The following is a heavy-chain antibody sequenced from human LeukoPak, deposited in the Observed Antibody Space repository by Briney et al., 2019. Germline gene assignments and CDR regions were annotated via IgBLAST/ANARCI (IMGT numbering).Heavy chain of an antibody. CDR2: ISSSSSTI. CDR1: GFTFSGYS. V-gene: IGHV3-48*02. J-gene: IGHJ1*01. D-gene: IGHD2-8*01. Sequence: PGGSLRLSCVASGFTFSGYSMNWVRQAPGKGLEWVSYISSSSSTIYYADSVKGRFTISRDNAKNSLYLQMNSLRDEDTAVYYCARDSSLMYFEKLPAGVFQQWGQGNLVTGSS. CDR3: ARDSSLMYFEKLPAGVFQQ.